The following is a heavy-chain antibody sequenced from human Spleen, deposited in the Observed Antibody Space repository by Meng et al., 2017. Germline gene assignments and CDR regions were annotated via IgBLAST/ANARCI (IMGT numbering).Heavy chain of an antibody. Sequence: ASVKVSCKPSGYNFPDYYIHWVRQAPGQGLEWMGRIDPKNGDTHYAQKFQGRVTMTGDTSISTAYMDLSGLRSDDTAVYYCARERYYYDSSGYRRRSYYFDYWGQGTLVTVSS. J-gene: IGHJ4*02. V-gene: IGHV1-2*06. CDR2: IDPKNGDT. CDR3: ARERYYYDSSGYRRRSYYFDY. CDR1: GYNFPDYY. D-gene: IGHD3-22*01.